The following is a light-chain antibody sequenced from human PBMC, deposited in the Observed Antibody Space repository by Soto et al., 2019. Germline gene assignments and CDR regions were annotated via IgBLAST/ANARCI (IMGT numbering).Light chain of an antibody. CDR3: QQYHYFPYT. V-gene: IGKV1-5*03. J-gene: IGKJ2*01. CDR2: KAS. Sequence: DVQMTQSPSTLSASVRDRVTITCRASQSIDSWLAWYQQKPGKAPKLLIYKASSLESEVPSRFSGSGSGTEFTLTVSSLQPDDFATYYCQQYHYFPYTFGQGTNLEIK. CDR1: QSIDSW.